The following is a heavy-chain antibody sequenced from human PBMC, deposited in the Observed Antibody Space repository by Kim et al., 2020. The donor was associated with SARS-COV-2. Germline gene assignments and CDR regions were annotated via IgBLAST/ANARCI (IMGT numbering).Heavy chain of an antibody. CDR1: GGSISSSNW. J-gene: IGHJ6*02. V-gene: IGHV4-4*02. CDR3: ARDLFGDPHYYYYGMDV. Sequence: SETLSLTCAVSGGSISSSNWWSWVRQPPGKGLEWIGEIYHSGSTNYNPSLKSRVTISVDKSKNQFSLKLSSVTAADTAVYYCARDLFGDPHYYYYGMDVWGQGTTVTVSS. D-gene: IGHD3-10*02. CDR2: IYHSGST.